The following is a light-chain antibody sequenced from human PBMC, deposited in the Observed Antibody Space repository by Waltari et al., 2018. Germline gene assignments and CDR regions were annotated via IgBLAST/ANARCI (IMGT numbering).Light chain of an antibody. J-gene: IGKJ1*01. V-gene: IGKV4-1*01. Sequence: DIVMTQSPDSLAVSLGERATIDCKSSQSVFYRSDNKTDLAWYQHKPGQPPKSLFYWASTRESGVPDRFSASGSGTDFTLTINNLQAEDVAVYYCQQYYRSRTFGQGTKVEIK. CDR3: QQYYRSRT. CDR2: WAS. CDR1: QSVFYRSDNKTD.